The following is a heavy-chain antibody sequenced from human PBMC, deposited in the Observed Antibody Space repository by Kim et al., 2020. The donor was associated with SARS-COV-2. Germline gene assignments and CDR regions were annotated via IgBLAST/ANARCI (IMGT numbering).Heavy chain of an antibody. Sequence: IGYADSVKGRFTISRDNAKNSLYLQMNSLRAEDTALYYCAKGVKGGGFDYWGQGTLVTVSS. V-gene: IGHV3-9*01. CDR3: AKGVKGGGFDY. D-gene: IGHD3-10*01. CDR2: I. J-gene: IGHJ4*02.